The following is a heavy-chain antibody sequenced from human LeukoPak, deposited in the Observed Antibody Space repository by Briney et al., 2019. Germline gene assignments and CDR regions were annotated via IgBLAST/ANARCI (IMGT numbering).Heavy chain of an antibody. V-gene: IGHV1-69*05. CDR2: TIPIFGTA. Sequence: SVKVSCKASGGTFSSYAISWVRQAPGQGLEWMGGTIPIFGTANYAQKFQGRVTITTDESTSTAYMELSSLRSEDTAVYYCARALSQLGKFDPWGQGTLVTVSS. J-gene: IGHJ5*02. CDR1: GGTFSSYA. D-gene: IGHD1-1*01. CDR3: ARALSQLGKFDP.